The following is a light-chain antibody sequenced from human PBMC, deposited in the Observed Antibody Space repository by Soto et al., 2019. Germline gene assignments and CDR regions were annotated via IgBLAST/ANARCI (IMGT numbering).Light chain of an antibody. CDR2: GAS. CDR3: QEYGSSPWT. CDR1: QSIRSNY. Sequence: ETVLTQSPGTLSLSPGERATLSCRASQSIRSNYLAWYRQTPGQAPRLLIYGASNRATGIPDRFGGSGSGTDFTLIIIRLVPEYFVLYYCQEYGSSPWTFGQGTKVEIK. J-gene: IGKJ1*01. V-gene: IGKV3-20*01.